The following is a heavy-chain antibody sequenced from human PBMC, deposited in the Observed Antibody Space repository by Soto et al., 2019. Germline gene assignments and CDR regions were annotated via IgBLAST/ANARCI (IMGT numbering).Heavy chain of an antibody. V-gene: IGHV3-11*01. D-gene: IGHD4-17*01. CDR3: TRQGVARAIGDDY. CDR2: ISSSGTTI. CDR1: GFTFSDNY. J-gene: IGHJ4*02. Sequence: GGSLRLSCAASGFTFSDNYMSWIRQAPGKGLEWVSYISSSGTTIYYADSVKGRFTISRDNAKNSLYLQMDSLRAEDTAVYYCTRQGVARAIGDDYRGQGTLVTVSS.